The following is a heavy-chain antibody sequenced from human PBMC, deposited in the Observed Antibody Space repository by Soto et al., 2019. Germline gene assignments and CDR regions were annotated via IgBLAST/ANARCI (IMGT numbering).Heavy chain of an antibody. D-gene: IGHD3-22*01. CDR2: IYHSGST. V-gene: IGHV4-4*02. CDR3: ASYDSSGYWFEP. CDR1: GGSISSSNW. Sequence: PSETLSLTCAVSGGSISSSNWWSWVRQPPGKGLEWIGEIYHSGSTNYNPSLKSRVTISVDKSKNQFSLKLSSVTAADTAVYYCASYDSSGYWFEPWGQGTLVTVSS. J-gene: IGHJ5*02.